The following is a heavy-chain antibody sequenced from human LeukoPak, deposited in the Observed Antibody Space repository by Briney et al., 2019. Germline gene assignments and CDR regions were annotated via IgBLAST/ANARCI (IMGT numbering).Heavy chain of an antibody. Sequence: GGSLRLSCAASGFTVSSNYMSWVRQAPGKGLEWVSGINWDGGRTGYADSVKGRFTISRDNSKNTLYLQMNSLRAEDTAVYYCAKDLYYYDSSGYSFDYWGQGTLVTVSS. CDR3: AKDLYYYDSSGYSFDY. V-gene: IGHV3-53*01. D-gene: IGHD3-22*01. J-gene: IGHJ4*02. CDR1: GFTVSSNY. CDR2: INWDGGRT.